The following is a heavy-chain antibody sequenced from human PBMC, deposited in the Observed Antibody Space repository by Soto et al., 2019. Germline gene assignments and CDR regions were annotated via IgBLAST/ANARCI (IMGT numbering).Heavy chain of an antibody. J-gene: IGHJ5*02. CDR3: ASARLRGDNWFDP. V-gene: IGHV3-48*02. Sequence: EVQLVESGGGLVQPGGSLRLSCAASGFTFSSYSMNWVRQAPGKGLEWVSYISSSSSTIYYADSVKGRFTISRDNAKNSLYLQMNSLRDEDTAVYYCASARLRGDNWFDPWGQGTLVTVSS. CDR2: ISSSSSTI. CDR1: GFTFSSYS. D-gene: IGHD2-15*01.